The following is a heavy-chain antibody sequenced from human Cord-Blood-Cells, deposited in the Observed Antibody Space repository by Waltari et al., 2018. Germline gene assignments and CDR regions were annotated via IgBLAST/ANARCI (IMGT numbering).Heavy chain of an antibody. J-gene: IGHJ2*01. CDR2: IYYSGST. D-gene: IGHD6-19*01. V-gene: IGHV4-59*01. CDR1: GGSISSYY. CDR3: ARHPLKYSSGKVFYWYFDL. Sequence: QVQLQESGPGLVKPSETLSLTCTVSGGSISSYYWSWIRQPPGKGLEWIGYIYYSGSTNYNPSLKSRVTISVDTSKNQFSLKLSSVTAADTAVYYCARHPLKYSSGKVFYWYFDLWGRGTLVTVSS.